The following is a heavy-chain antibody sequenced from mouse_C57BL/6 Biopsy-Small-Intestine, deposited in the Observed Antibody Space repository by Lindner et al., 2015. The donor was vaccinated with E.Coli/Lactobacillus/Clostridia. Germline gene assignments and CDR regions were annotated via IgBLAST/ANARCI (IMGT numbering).Heavy chain of an antibody. Sequence: VQLQESGAELVRPGASVKLSCTASGFNIKSYYIHWVKQRTEQGLEWLGKIDPEDGETKYAPKFQDKATMTADTSSNTAHLQLSSLTSEDTAVYYCSLYGSRAMDYWGQGTSVTVSS. V-gene: IGHV14-2*01. CDR2: IDPEDGET. J-gene: IGHJ4*01. CDR3: SLYGSRAMDY. CDR1: GFNIKSYY. D-gene: IGHD1-1*01.